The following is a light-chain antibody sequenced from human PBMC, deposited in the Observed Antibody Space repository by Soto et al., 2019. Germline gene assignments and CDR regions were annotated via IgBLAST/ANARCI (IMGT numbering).Light chain of an antibody. V-gene: IGKV1-39*01. J-gene: IGKJ1*01. Sequence: DIQMTQSPSSLSASVGDRVTITCRASQNIYSYLNWYQQKPGKAPKLLIYAASILQSGVPSKFSGSGSGTDFTLTITSLRSEDFGTYYCQQSYSSPWTFGPGTKVDIK. CDR1: QNIYSY. CDR3: QQSYSSPWT. CDR2: AAS.